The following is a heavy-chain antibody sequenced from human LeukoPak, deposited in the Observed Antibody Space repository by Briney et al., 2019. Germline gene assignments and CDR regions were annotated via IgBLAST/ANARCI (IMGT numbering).Heavy chain of an antibody. CDR2: INQDESEK. D-gene: IGHD3-10*01. J-gene: IGHJ4*02. CDR1: GFTFSAYW. V-gene: IGHV3-7*01. Sequence: PGGSLRLSCAASGFTFSAYWMSWVRQAPGRGLEWVANINQDESEKNYVDSVKGRFTISRDNAQNSLYLRLNSLRAEDTALYFCARDRGYSNFDYWGQGTLVTVSS. CDR3: ARDRGYSNFDY.